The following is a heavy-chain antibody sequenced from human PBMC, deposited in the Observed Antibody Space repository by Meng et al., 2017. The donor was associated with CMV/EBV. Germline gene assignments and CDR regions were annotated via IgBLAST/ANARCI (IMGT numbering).Heavy chain of an antibody. V-gene: IGHV1-24*01. CDR2: FDPEDGET. J-gene: IGHJ6*02. D-gene: IGHD3-3*01. CDR3: AMSITIFGVVTHYYYYYGMDV. Sequence: ASVKVSCKVSGYTLTELSMHWVRQAPGKGLEWMGGFDPEDGETIYAQKFQGRVTMTEDTSTDTAYMELSSLRSEDTAVYYCAMSITIFGVVTHYYYYYGMDVWGQGTTVTVSS. CDR1: GYTLTELS.